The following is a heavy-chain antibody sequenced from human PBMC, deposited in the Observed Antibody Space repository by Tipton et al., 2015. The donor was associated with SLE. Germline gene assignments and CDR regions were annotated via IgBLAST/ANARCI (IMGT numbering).Heavy chain of an antibody. V-gene: IGHV3-11*04. J-gene: IGHJ4*02. CDR3: AREGDDFWSAFDY. D-gene: IGHD3-3*01. CDR2: ISSSGNTI. CDR1: GFTFSDYY. Sequence: SLRLSCAASGFTFSDYYMSWIRQAPGKGLEWVSYISSSGNTIYYADSVKGRFTISRDNAKNSLYLQMNSLRAEDTAVYYCAREGDDFWSAFDYWGQGTLVTVSS.